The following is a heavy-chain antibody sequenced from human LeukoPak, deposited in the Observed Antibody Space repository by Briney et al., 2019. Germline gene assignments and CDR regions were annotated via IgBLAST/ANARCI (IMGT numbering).Heavy chain of an antibody. Sequence: ASVKVSCKASGYTSTSYDINWVRQATGQGLEWMGWMNPNSGNTAYAQKFQGRVTITRNTSISTAYMELSSLRSEDTAVYYGSTRGELPDDAGYFDYWGQGTLVTVSS. D-gene: IGHD1-26*01. CDR2: MNPNSGNT. J-gene: IGHJ4*02. V-gene: IGHV1-8*03. CDR3: STRGELPDDAGYFDY. CDR1: GYTSTSYD.